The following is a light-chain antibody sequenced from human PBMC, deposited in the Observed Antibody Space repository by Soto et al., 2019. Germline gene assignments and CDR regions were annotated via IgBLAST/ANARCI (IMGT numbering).Light chain of an antibody. V-gene: IGKV3-15*01. CDR1: QSVSSN. J-gene: IGKJ3*01. Sequence: EIVMTQSPATLSVSPGERATLSCRASQSVSSNLAWYQQRRGQAPRLLIYGASTRATGIPARFSGSGSGTEFTLTLSSLQSEDFAVYYCQQYNKWPLFTFGPGTRVD. CDR3: QQYNKWPLFT. CDR2: GAS.